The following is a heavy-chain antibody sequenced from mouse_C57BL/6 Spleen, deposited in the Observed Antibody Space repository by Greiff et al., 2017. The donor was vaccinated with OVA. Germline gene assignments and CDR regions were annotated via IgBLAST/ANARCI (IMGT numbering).Heavy chain of an antibody. CDR3: ARNGDDYLPYFDV. J-gene: IGHJ1*03. Sequence: VMLVESGAELVKPGASVKISCKASGYAFSSYWMNWVKQRPGKGLEWIGQIYPGDGDTNYNGKFKGKATLTADKSSSTAYMQLSSLTSEDSAVYFCARNGDDYLPYFDVWGTGTTVTVSS. CDR2: IYPGDGDT. V-gene: IGHV1-80*01. CDR1: GYAFSSYW. D-gene: IGHD2-4*01.